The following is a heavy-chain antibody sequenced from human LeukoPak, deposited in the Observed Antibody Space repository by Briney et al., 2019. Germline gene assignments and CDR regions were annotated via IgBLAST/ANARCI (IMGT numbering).Heavy chain of an antibody. Sequence: PLETLSLTCTVSGGSISSYYWSWIRQPPGKGLEWIGYIYYSGSSNYNPSLKSRVTISVDTSKNQFSLKLSSVTAADTAVYYCARQASSYVNRFDPWGQGTLVAVSS. CDR2: IYYSGSS. V-gene: IGHV4-59*08. D-gene: IGHD5-18*01. CDR3: ARQASSYVNRFDP. J-gene: IGHJ5*02. CDR1: GGSISSYY.